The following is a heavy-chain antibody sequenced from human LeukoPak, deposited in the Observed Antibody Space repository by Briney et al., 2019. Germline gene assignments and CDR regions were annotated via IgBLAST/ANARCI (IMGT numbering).Heavy chain of an antibody. Sequence: GGSLRLSCAASGFTFSSYAMNWVRQAPGKGLEWVGHIRSKADGGTPDYIAPVKGRFTISRDDSKDTLYLQMNSLNTENTAMYYCTTRSPARYCSDGACYSSADYWGQGTLVTVSS. CDR3: TTRSPARYCSDGACYSSADY. CDR1: GFTFSSYA. CDR2: IRSKADGGTP. D-gene: IGHD2-15*01. V-gene: IGHV3-15*07. J-gene: IGHJ4*02.